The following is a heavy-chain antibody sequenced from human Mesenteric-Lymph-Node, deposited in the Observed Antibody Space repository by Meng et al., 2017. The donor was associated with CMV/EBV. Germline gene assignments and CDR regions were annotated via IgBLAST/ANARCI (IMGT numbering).Heavy chain of an antibody. J-gene: IGHJ4*02. CDR2: IYYSGST. CDR1: GGSFSGYY. D-gene: IGHD3-22*01. Sequence: GSLRLSCAVYGGSFSGYYWSWIRQPPGKGLEWIGSIYYSGSTYYNPSLKSRVTISVDTSKHQFSLKLTSVTAADTAVYFCAGDSSGYYFWDYWGQGSLVTVSS. CDR3: AGDSSGYYFWDY. V-gene: IGHV4-34*01.